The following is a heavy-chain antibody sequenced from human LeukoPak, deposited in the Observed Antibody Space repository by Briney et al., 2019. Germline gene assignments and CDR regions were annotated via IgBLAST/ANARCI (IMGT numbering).Heavy chain of an antibody. V-gene: IGHV1-18*01. CDR3: ARRRSSSSRPYYYMDV. Sequence: ASVKVSCKASGYTFTSYGISWVRQAPGQGLEWMGWISAYNGNTNYAQKLQGRVTMTTDTSTSTAYMELRSLRSDDTAVYYCARRRSSSSRPYYYMDVWAKGPRSPSP. CDR1: GYTFTSYG. D-gene: IGHD6-6*01. J-gene: IGHJ6*03. CDR2: ISAYNGNT.